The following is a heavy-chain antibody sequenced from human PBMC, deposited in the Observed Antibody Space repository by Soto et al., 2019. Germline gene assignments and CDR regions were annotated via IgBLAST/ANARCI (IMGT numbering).Heavy chain of an antibody. D-gene: IGHD1-26*01. V-gene: IGHV3-7*01. CDR1: GFTFSSYW. CDR3: VRDRGYSTFDF. Sequence: GGSLRLSCGASGFTFSSYWMSWVRQAPGKGLEWVANMDQGGIEINYVDSVKGRFTISRDNAENSLYLQMTSLRAEDTAVYHCVRDRGYSTFDFWGQGTMVTVSS. CDR2: MDQGGIEI. J-gene: IGHJ3*01.